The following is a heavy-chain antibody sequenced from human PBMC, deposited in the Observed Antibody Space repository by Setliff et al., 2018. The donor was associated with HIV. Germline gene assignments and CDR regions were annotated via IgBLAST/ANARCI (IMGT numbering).Heavy chain of an antibody. J-gene: IGHJ5*02. CDR3: ARGGRSLAAQTWFDP. V-gene: IGHV4-39*07. Sequence: SETLSLTCTVSGGSISSSSYYWGWIRQPPGKGLEWIGNIYSGGTTYYNSSLRSRVTISVDTSKNQFSLKLSSVTAADTAVYYCARGGRSLAAQTWFDPWGQGTLVTVSS. CDR2: IYSGGTT. D-gene: IGHD6-6*01. CDR1: GGSISSSSYY.